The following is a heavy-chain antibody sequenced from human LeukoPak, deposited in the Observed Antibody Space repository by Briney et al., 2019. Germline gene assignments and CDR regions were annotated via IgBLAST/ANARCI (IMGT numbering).Heavy chain of an antibody. V-gene: IGHV4-59*01. J-gene: IGHJ4*02. Sequence: SETLSLTCTVSDDSISDYYRGWIRQPPGKGLEWIGYFHNRGTSTYNPSLKSRVTISADTSKNQFSLKLNSLTTADTAVYYCTRGAGWLIDYWGQGILVTVSS. CDR1: DDSISDYY. D-gene: IGHD3-16*01. CDR2: FHNRGTS. CDR3: TRGAGWLIDY.